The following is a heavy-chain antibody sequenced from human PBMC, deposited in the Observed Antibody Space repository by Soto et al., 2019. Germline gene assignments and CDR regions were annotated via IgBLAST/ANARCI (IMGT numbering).Heavy chain of an antibody. CDR2: VSPYNGGT. D-gene: IGHD3-9*01. Sequence: GASVKVSCKASGFSFITSAVSWVRQAPGQGLELIGRVSPYNGGTNYAQKFQGRVTITTDTSTNTAYMDLRSLKSDDTAVYFCARDFLTRISWGSTTAQYSSYGMEVWGQGTTVTVYS. CDR1: GFSFITSA. V-gene: IGHV1-18*01. J-gene: IGHJ6*02. CDR3: ARDFLTRISWGSTTAQYSSYGMEV.